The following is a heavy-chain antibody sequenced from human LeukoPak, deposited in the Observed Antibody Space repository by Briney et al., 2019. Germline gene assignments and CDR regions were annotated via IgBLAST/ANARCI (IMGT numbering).Heavy chain of an antibody. CDR1: GFTFSSYS. Sequence: GGSLRLSCAASGFTFSSYSMNWVRQAPGKGLEWVSYISTNSSTIHYAGSVKGRFTISRDNAKNSLYLQMNSLRAEDTAVYYCASNGPQIYYFEYWGQGSLVTVSS. V-gene: IGHV3-48*01. CDR2: ISTNSSTI. D-gene: IGHD2-8*01. CDR3: ASNGPQIYYFEY. J-gene: IGHJ4*02.